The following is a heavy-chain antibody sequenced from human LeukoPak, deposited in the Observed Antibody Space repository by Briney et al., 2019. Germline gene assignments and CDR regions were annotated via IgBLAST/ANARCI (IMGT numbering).Heavy chain of an antibody. V-gene: IGHV4-31*03. J-gene: IGHJ4*02. CDR1: GGSISSSGYY. D-gene: IGHD2-15*01. CDR2: IYYSGST. Sequence: SETLSLTCTVSGGSISSSGYYWSWIRQHPGKGLEWIGYIYYSGSTYYNPSLKSRVTISVDTSKNQFSLKLSSVTAADTAVYYCASKASGGSWYSWGQGTLVTVSS. CDR3: ASKASGGSWYS.